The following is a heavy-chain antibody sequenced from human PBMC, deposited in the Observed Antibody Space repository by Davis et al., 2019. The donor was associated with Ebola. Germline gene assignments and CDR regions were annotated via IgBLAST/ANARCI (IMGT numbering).Heavy chain of an antibody. CDR3: TTDPIVVVPATNSI. V-gene: IGHV3-15*01. CDR2: IKSKTDGGTT. J-gene: IGHJ3*02. D-gene: IGHD2-2*01. CDR1: GFTFTNAW. Sequence: PGGSLRLSCAASGFTFTNAWMSWVRQAPGKGLEWVGRIKSKTDGGTTDYAAPVKGRFTISRDDSKNTLYLQMNSLKTEDTAVYYCTTDPIVVVPATNSIWGQGTMVTVSS.